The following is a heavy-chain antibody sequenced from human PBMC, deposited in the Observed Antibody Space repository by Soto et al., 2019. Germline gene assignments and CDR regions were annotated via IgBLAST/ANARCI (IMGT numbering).Heavy chain of an antibody. J-gene: IGHJ6*02. CDR3: ARRKTLVGAACFRYGMDV. Sequence: QVQLVQSGAEVKKPGASVKVSCKASGYTFTSYGISWVRQAPGQGLEWMGWISAYNGNTNYAQKLQGRVTMTTDTSTSTAYMELRSLRSDDTAVYYCARRKTLVGAACFRYGMDVWGQGTTVTVSS. D-gene: IGHD1-26*01. CDR2: ISAYNGNT. V-gene: IGHV1-18*01. CDR1: GYTFTSYG.